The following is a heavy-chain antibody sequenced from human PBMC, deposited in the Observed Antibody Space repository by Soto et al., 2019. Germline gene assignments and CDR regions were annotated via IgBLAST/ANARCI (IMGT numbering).Heavy chain of an antibody. CDR3: ARGRGTVTKYYSDY. CDR1: GGTFRVLY. J-gene: IGHJ4*02. V-gene: IGHV4-34*01. Sequence: SEPLALTCAVSGGTFRVLYWSWIRSPPGKGLEWIGEFNHSGGTTYNPSLKSRVTISVDTAKNQFSLKLSSVTAADTAVYYCARGRGTVTKYYSDYWGQGTRGTAS. CDR2: FNHSGGT. D-gene: IGHD4-4*01.